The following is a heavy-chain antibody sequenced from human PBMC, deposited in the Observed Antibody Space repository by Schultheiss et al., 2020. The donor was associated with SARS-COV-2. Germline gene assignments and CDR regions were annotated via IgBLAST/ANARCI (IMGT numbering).Heavy chain of an antibody. D-gene: IGHD2-15*01. CDR2: IHYTGST. V-gene: IGHV4-34*01. J-gene: IGHJ5*02. CDR3: ARVSSSRKYCSGGSCHVP. CDR1: GGSFSGYY. Sequence: SETLSLTCAVYGGSFSGYYWSWIRQPPGKGLEWIGHIHYTGSTKYNPSLKSRVTISVDTSKNQFSLKLSSVTAADTAVYYCARVSSSRKYCSGGSCHVPWGQGTLVTVSS.